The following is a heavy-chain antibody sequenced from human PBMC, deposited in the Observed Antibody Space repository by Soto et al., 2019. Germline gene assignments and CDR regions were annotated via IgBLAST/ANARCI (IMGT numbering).Heavy chain of an antibody. Sequence: SETLSLTCTVSGGSISSGGYYWSWIRQHPGKGLEWIGYIYYSGSTYYNPSLKSRVTISVDTSKNQFSLKLSSVTAADTAVYYCARARGRANLPLDYWGQGTLVTVSS. J-gene: IGHJ4*02. D-gene: IGHD3-10*01. CDR3: ARARGRANLPLDY. CDR1: GGSISSGGYY. CDR2: IYYSGST. V-gene: IGHV4-31*03.